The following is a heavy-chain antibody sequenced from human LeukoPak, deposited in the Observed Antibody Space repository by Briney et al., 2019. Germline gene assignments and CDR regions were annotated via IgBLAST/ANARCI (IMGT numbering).Heavy chain of an antibody. CDR1: GFTFSSYA. CDR3: AKDQQCELPHYFDY. J-gene: IGHJ4*02. D-gene: IGHD6-19*01. Sequence: AGGSLTLSCAASGFTFSSYAMSWVRQAPGKGLEWVSTISVSGGSTYYADSVTGGFIISRDDYKNTLYLQMSSRRAEDAAVYYCAKDQQCELPHYFDYWGQGTLVTVSS. V-gene: IGHV3-23*01. CDR2: ISVSGGST.